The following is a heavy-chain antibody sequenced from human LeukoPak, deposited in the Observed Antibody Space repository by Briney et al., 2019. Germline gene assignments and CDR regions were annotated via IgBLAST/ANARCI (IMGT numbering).Heavy chain of an antibody. D-gene: IGHD3-10*01. Sequence: PGGSLRLSCAASGFTFSSYWMSWVRQAPGKGLEWVANIKQDGSEKYYVDSVKGRFTISRDNAKNSLYLQMNSLRAEDTAVYYCARGPPPCDAQHYYGSGSYYWGQGTLVTVSS. V-gene: IGHV3-7*03. CDR1: GFTFSSYW. CDR3: ARGPPPCDAQHYYGSGSYY. CDR2: IKQDGSEK. J-gene: IGHJ4*02.